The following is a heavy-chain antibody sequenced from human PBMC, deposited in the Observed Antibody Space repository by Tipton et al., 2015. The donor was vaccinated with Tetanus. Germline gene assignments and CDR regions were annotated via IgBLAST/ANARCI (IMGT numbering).Heavy chain of an antibody. CDR3: ARATEHDIMTGYDN. Sequence: TLSLTCTVSGVSISSYYWSWIRQSPGKGLEWIGYIFYAGSTNSNPSLTSRVTISVDKAKNQFSLKLTSVTAADTAVYYCARATEHDIMTGYDNWGPGTQVTVSS. CDR2: IFYAGST. CDR1: GVSISSYY. V-gene: IGHV4-59*01. D-gene: IGHD3-9*01. J-gene: IGHJ4*02.